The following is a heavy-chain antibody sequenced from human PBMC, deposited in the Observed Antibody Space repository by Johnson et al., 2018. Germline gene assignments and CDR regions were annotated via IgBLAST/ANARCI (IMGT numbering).Heavy chain of an antibody. CDR1: GFTFDDYA. CDR2: ISWNSGSI. CDR3: AKALAAPHYYYYYRDV. V-gene: IGHV3-9*01. Sequence: EVQLVETGGGLVQPGRSLRLSCAASGFTFDDYAMHWVRQAPGKGLEWVSGISWNSGSIGYADSVKGRFTISRDNAKNSLYLQMKSLRAEDTALYYGAKALAAPHYYYYYRDVWGKGTTVTVSS. D-gene: IGHD6-13*01. J-gene: IGHJ6*03.